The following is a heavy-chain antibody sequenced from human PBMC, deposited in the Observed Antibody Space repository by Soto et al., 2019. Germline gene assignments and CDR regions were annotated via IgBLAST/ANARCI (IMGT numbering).Heavy chain of an antibody. J-gene: IGHJ4*02. Sequence: GGSLRLSCAASGFTFSSYGMHWVRQAPGKGLEWVAVISYDGSNKYYADSVKGRFTISRDNSKNTLYLQMNSLRAEDTAVYYCAKEDYYDSSLYWGQGTLVTVSA. V-gene: IGHV3-30*18. CDR1: GFTFSSYG. CDR2: ISYDGSNK. CDR3: AKEDYYDSSLY. D-gene: IGHD3-22*01.